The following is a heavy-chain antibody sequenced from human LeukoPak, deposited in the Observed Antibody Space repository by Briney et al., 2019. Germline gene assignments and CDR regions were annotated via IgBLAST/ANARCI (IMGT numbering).Heavy chain of an antibody. J-gene: IGHJ4*02. Sequence: AASVKVSCKASGYTFTSYGISWVRQAPGQGLEWMGWISAYNGNTNYAQKLQGRVTMTTDTSTSTAYMELRSLRSDDTAVYYCARGGYSYGRGPFGYWGQGTLVTVSS. CDR2: ISAYNGNT. V-gene: IGHV1-18*01. D-gene: IGHD5-18*01. CDR1: GYTFTSYG. CDR3: ARGGYSYGRGPFGY.